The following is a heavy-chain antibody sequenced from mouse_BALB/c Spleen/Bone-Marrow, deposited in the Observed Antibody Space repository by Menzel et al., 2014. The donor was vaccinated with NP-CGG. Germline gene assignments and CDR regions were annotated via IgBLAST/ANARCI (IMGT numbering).Heavy chain of an antibody. CDR3: ASTITTVVAEDAMDY. D-gene: IGHD1-1*01. CDR1: GFTFSSYG. CDR2: ISSGGSYT. Sequence: EVKLQESGGDLVKPGGSLKLSCAASGFTFSSYGMSWARQTPDKRLEWVATISSGGSYTYYPDSVKGRCTISRGNAKNTLYLQMSSLKSEDTAMYYCASTITTVVAEDAMDYWGQGTSVTVSS. J-gene: IGHJ4*01. V-gene: IGHV5-6*01.